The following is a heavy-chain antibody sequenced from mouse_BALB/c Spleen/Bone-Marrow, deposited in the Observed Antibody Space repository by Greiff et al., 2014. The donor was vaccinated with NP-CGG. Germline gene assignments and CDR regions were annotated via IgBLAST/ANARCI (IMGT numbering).Heavy chain of an antibody. J-gene: IGHJ2*01. V-gene: IGHV1-80*01. CDR2: IYPGDGDT. CDR3: ARDYYGSRYYFDY. CDR1: GYAFSSYW. D-gene: IGHD1-1*01. Sequence: VQLQQSXAELVRPGSSVKISCKASGYAFSSYWMNWVKQRPGQGLEWIGQIYPGDGDTNYNGKFKGKATLTADKSSSTAYMQLSSLTSEDSAVYFCARDYYGSRYYFDYWGQGTTLTVSS.